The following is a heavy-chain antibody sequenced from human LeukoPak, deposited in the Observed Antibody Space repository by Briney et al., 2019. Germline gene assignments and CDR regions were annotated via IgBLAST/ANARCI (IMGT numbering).Heavy chain of an antibody. V-gene: IGHV4-59*08. CDR2: IYYSGST. Sequence: SETLSLTCTVSGGSISSYYWSWIRQPPGRGLEWIGSIYYSGSTNYNPSLKSLVTISVDTSKNQFSLKLSSVTAADTALYYCAAFYYDSSGYYQFDYWGQGTLVTVSS. D-gene: IGHD3-22*01. CDR1: GGSISSYY. CDR3: AAFYYDSSGYYQFDY. J-gene: IGHJ4*02.